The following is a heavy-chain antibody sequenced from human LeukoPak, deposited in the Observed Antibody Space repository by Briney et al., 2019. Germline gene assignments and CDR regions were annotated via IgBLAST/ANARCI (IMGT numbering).Heavy chain of an antibody. V-gene: IGHV1-2*06. D-gene: IGHD3-22*01. CDR1: GYTFTGYY. CDR2: INPNSGGT. Sequence: ASVKVSCKASGYTFTGYYMHWVRQAPGQGLEWMGRINPNSGGTNYAQKFQGRVTMTRDTSISTAYMELSRLRSDDTAVYYCARLDYYYDSSVFFQLFDYGGQGTLVTVSS. CDR3: ARLDYYYDSSVFFQLFDY. J-gene: IGHJ4*02.